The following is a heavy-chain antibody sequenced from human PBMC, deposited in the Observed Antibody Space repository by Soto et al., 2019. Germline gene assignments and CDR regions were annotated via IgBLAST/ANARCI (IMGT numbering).Heavy chain of an antibody. CDR2: IIPIFGTA. CDR1: GYTFTGYY. V-gene: IGHV1-69*13. D-gene: IGHD5-18*01. CDR3: ARLHSHGTYGMDV. J-gene: IGHJ6*02. Sequence: SVKVSCKASGYTFTGYYVHWVRQAPGQGLEWMGGIIPIFGTANYAQKFQGRVTITADESTKTAYMELSNLRSEDTAVYYCARLHSHGTYGMDVCRQRTTVTASS.